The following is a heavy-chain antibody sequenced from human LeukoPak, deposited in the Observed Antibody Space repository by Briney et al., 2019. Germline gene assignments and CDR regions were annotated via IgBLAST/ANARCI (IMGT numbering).Heavy chain of an antibody. J-gene: IGHJ4*02. CDR2: IYPGDSDT. CDR1: GYSFTSYW. Sequence: GESLQISCKGSGYSFTSYWIGWVRQMPGKGLEWMGIIYPGDSDTRYSPSFQGQVTISADKSISTAYLQWSSLKASDTAMYYCARHLGGGIYYDSSGYNYWGQGTLVTVSS. D-gene: IGHD3-22*01. CDR3: ARHLGGGIYYDSSGYNY. V-gene: IGHV5-51*01.